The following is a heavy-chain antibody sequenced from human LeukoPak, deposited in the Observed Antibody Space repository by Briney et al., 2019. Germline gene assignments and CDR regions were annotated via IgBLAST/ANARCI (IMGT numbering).Heavy chain of an antibody. CDR1: GFTFSSYS. Sequence: PGGSLRLSCAASGFTFSSYSMNWVRQAPGKGLEWVSSISSSSSYIYYADSVKGRFTISRGNAKNSLYLQMNSLRAEDTAVYYCASIAVAGTLLDYWGQGTLVTVSS. J-gene: IGHJ4*02. D-gene: IGHD6-19*01. CDR3: ASIAVAGTLLDY. CDR2: ISSSSSYI. V-gene: IGHV3-21*01.